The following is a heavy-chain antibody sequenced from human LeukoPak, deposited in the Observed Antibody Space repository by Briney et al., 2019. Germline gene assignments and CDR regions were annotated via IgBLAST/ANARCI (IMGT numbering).Heavy chain of an antibody. D-gene: IGHD3-16*01. CDR2: ISYDGSDI. Sequence: GGSLRLSCAASGFTFSSYGMHWVRQAPGKGLVWVALISYDGSDIYYADSVKGRFTISRDNSKNKLYLQMNSLRDEDTAVYYCAKGLRGDLPTASDYWGQGTLVTVSS. CDR1: GFTFSSYG. V-gene: IGHV3-30*18. CDR3: AKGLRGDLPTASDY. J-gene: IGHJ4*02.